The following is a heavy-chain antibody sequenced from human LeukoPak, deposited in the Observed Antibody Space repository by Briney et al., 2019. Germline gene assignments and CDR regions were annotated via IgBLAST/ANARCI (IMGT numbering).Heavy chain of an antibody. CDR1: GYTFTSYY. CDR3: ARGSEYDFWSGYYLYYYMDV. D-gene: IGHD3-3*01. CDR2: INPSGGST. V-gene: IGHV1-46*01. Sequence: ASVKVSCKASGYTFTSYYMHWVRQAPGQGLEWMGIINPSGGSTSYAQEFQGRVTMTRDMSTSTVYMELSSLRSEDTAVYYCARGSEYDFWSGYYLYYYMDVWGKGTTVTVSS. J-gene: IGHJ6*03.